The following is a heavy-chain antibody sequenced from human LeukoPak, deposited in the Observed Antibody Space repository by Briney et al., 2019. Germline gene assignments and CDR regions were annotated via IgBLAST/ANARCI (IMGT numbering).Heavy chain of an antibody. Sequence: GGSLRLSCAASGFTYSDYYMSWIRQAPGKGLEWVSYISSSGSTIYYADSMKGRFTISRDNAKNSLYLQMNSLRAEDTAVYYCARDHGDDILTGYYVWGQGTLVTVSS. J-gene: IGHJ4*02. D-gene: IGHD3-9*01. CDR2: ISSSGSTI. CDR3: ARDHGDDILTGYYV. CDR1: GFTYSDYY. V-gene: IGHV3-11*01.